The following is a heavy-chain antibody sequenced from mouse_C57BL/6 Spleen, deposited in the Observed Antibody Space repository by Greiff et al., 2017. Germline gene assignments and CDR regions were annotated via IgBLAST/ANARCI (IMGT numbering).Heavy chain of an antibody. D-gene: IGHD1-1*01. CDR1: GYTFTDHI. V-gene: IGHV1-11*01. J-gene: IGHJ4*01. CDR2: IYPVSGET. CDR3: AITTVVATGAMDY. Sequence: QVQLKQSGAELASPGASVTLSCKASGYTFTDHIMNWVKKRPGQGLEWIGRIYPVSGETNYNQKFMGKATFSVDRSSSTVYMVLNSLTSEDPAVYYCAITTVVATGAMDYWGQGTSVTVSS.